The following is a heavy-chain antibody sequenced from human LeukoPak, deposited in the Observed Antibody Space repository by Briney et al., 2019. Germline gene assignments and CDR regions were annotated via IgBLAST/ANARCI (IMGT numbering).Heavy chain of an antibody. V-gene: IGHV4-59*01. Sequence: XVRQPPGKGLEWXGYIYYSGSTNYNPSLKSRVTISVDTSKNQFSLKLSSVTAADTAVYYCARVELRDYYYGMDVWGQGTTVTVSS. CDR3: ARVELRDYYYGMDV. D-gene: IGHD1-7*01. J-gene: IGHJ6*02. CDR2: IYYSGST.